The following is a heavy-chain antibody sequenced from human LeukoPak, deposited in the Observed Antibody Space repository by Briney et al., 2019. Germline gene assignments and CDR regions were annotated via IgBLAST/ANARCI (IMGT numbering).Heavy chain of an antibody. D-gene: IGHD3-10*01. V-gene: IGHV3-23*01. CDR2: ISGSGGST. CDR1: GFTFSSYA. J-gene: IGHJ4*02. Sequence: GGSLRLSCAASGFTFSSYAMSWVRQAPGKGLEGVSAISGSGGSTYYAESVKGRFTISRDNSKNTLYLQMNSLRAEDTAVYYCAKVVGWFGESPWGQGTLVTVSS. CDR3: AKVVGWFGESP.